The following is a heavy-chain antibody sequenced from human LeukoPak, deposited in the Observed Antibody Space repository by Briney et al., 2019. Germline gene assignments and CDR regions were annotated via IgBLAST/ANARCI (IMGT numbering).Heavy chain of an antibody. CDR2: ISSTSSYT. Sequence: GGSLRLSCAASGFTFSDFYIFWIRQAPGKGLEWVSYISSTSSYTDYADSVKGRFTISRDNAKNSLYLQMNSLRAEDTALYYCASPATGTVTPPHYWGQGTLVTVSS. V-gene: IGHV3-11*06. J-gene: IGHJ4*02. CDR1: GFTFSDFY. CDR3: ASPATGTVTPPHY. D-gene: IGHD4-17*01.